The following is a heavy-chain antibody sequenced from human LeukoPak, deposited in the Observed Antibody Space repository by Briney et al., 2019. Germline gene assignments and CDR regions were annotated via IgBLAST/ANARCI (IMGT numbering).Heavy chain of an antibody. V-gene: IGHV4-30-4*01. Sequence: PSETLSLTCTVSGGSISSGDYYWSWIRQPPGKGLEWIGYIYYSGSTNYNPSLKSRVTISVDTSKNQFSLKLSSVTAADTAVYYCARGDPSLGNTDYYDSSGPRNDAFDIWGQGTMVTVSS. J-gene: IGHJ3*02. CDR1: GGSISSGDYY. D-gene: IGHD3-22*01. CDR2: IYYSGST. CDR3: ARGDPSLGNTDYYDSSGPRNDAFDI.